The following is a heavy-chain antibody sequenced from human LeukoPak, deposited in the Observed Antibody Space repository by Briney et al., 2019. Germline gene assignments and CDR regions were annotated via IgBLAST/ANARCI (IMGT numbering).Heavy chain of an antibody. D-gene: IGHD2-2*03. CDR2: ISGSGGST. J-gene: IGHJ3*02. V-gene: IGHV3-23*01. Sequence: RGSLRLSCAASGFTFSSYAMSRVRQAPGKGLEWVSAISGSGGSTYYADSVKGRFTISRDNSKNTLYLQMNSLRAEDTAVYYCAKVGYCSSTSCSQWAFDIWGQGTMVTVSS. CDR3: AKVGYCSSTSCSQWAFDI. CDR1: GFTFSSYA.